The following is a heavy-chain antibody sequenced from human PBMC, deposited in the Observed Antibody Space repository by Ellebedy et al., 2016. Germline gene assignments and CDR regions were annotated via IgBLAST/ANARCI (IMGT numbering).Heavy chain of an antibody. D-gene: IGHD1-26*01. CDR2: INSDGSST. J-gene: IGHJ6*02. V-gene: IGHV3-74*01. CDR3: ARGASWELRAPYYYYGMDV. Sequence: GGSLRLSCAASGFTFSSYWTHWVRQAPGKGLVLVSRINSDGSSTSYADSVKGRFTISRDNAKNTLYLQMNSLTAEDTAVYYCARGASWELRAPYYYYGMDVWGQGTTVTVSS. CDR1: GFTFSSYW.